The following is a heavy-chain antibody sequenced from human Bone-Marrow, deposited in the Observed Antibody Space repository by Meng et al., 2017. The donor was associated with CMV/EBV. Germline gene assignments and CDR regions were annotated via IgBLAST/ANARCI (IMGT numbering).Heavy chain of an antibody. CDR1: GFTFSDYY. CDR3: ARDKLVGTLRNNWFDP. CDR2: ISSGGSTI. Sequence: GESLKISCAASGFTFSDYYMSWIRQAPGKGLEWVSYISSGGSTIYYADSVKGRFTTSRDNAKNTLYLQMNSLRAEDTAVYYCARDKLVGTLRNNWFDPWGQGTLVTVSS. V-gene: IGHV3-11*01. J-gene: IGHJ5*02. D-gene: IGHD1-1*01.